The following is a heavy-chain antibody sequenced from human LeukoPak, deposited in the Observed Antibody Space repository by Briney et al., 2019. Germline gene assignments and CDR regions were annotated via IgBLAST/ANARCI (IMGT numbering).Heavy chain of an antibody. V-gene: IGHV3-30-3*01. CDR1: GFTFSSYA. J-gene: IGHJ4*02. D-gene: IGHD6-13*01. CDR3: ARDITGYSSSHDNH. CDR2: ISYDGSNK. Sequence: GRSLRLSCAASGFTFSSYAMHWVRQAPGKGLEWVAVISYDGSNKYYADSVKGRFTIPRDNSKNTLYLQMNSLRAEDTAVYYCARDITGYSSSHDNHWGQGTLVTVSS.